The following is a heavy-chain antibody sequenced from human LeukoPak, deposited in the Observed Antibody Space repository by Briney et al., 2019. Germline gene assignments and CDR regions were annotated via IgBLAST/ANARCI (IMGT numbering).Heavy chain of an antibody. CDR1: GFTFSTSG. Sequence: GGSLRLSCAASGFTFSTSGMNWVRQAPGEGLEWVSSISSSSRFIYYADSVKGRFTISRDNTRNSLYLQMNSLRAEDTAVYYCARDSRQLVGGGNFDYWGQGTLVTVSS. CDR3: ARDSRQLVGGGNFDY. CDR2: ISSSSRFI. J-gene: IGHJ4*02. V-gene: IGHV3-21*01. D-gene: IGHD6-6*01.